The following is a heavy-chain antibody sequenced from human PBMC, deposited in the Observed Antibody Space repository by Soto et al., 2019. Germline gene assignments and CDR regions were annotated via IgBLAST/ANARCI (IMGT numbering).Heavy chain of an antibody. Sequence: GASVKVSCKSSGYTFTSYYMHCVRQAPGQGLEWMGIINPSGGSTSYAQKFQGRVTMTRDTSTSTVYMELSSLRSEDTAVYYCARSPTHRDAFDIWGQGTMVTVSS. CDR2: INPSGGST. J-gene: IGHJ3*02. CDR1: GYTFTSYY. CDR3: ARSPTHRDAFDI. V-gene: IGHV1-46*01.